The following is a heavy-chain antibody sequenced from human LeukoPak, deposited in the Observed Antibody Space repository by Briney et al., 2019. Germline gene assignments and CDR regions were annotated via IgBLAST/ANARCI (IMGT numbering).Heavy chain of an antibody. CDR2: ISSSGSTI. J-gene: IGHJ6*03. CDR1: GFTFSSYW. D-gene: IGHD4-17*01. V-gene: IGHV3-48*04. Sequence: GGSLRLSCAASGFTFSSYWMSWVRQAPGKGLEWVSYISSSGSTIYYADSVKGRFTISRDNAKNSLYLQMNSLRAEDTAVYYCARVDDGDSDYYYYMDVWGKGTTVTISS. CDR3: ARVDDGDSDYYYYMDV.